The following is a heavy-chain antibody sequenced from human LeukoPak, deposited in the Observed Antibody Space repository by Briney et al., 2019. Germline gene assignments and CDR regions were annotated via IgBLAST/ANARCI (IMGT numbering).Heavy chain of an antibody. CDR1: GFTFSSYS. CDR3: AINPPAGCSGGSCPLDY. CDR2: ITSSSSYI. V-gene: IGHV3-21*01. Sequence: GGSLRLSCAASGFTFSSYSMNWVRQAPGKGLEWVSSITSSSSYIYYADSVKGRFTISRDNAKNSLDLQMNSLRAEDTAVYYCAINPPAGCSGGSCPLDYWGQGTLVTVSS. D-gene: IGHD2-15*01. J-gene: IGHJ4*02.